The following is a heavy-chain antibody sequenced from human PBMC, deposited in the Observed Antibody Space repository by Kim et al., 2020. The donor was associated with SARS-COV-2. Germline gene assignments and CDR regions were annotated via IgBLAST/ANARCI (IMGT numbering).Heavy chain of an antibody. V-gene: IGHV4-34*01. D-gene: IGHD4-17*01. CDR1: GGSFSGYY. J-gene: IGHJ4*02. Sequence: SETLSLTCAVYGGSFSGYYWSWIRQPPGKGLEWIGEINHSGSTNYNPSLKSRVTISVDTSKNQFSLKLSSVTAADTAVYYCASNDYGDYDFDYWGQGTLV. CDR3: ASNDYGDYDFDY. CDR2: INHSGST.